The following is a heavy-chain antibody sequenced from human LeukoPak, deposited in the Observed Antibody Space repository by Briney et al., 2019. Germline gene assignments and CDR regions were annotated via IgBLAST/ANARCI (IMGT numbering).Heavy chain of an antibody. D-gene: IGHD2-2*01. CDR1: GYTFTSYG. Sequence: ASVKASCKAAGYTFTSYGISWVRQAPGQGLEWRGWISVYNGNTNYANKHQGRVTMTTDTSTSTAYMELRSLRSDDTAVYYCARDPTTNIVVVPAAIPIPHYYYYYGMDVWGQGTTVTVSS. V-gene: IGHV1-18*01. CDR2: ISVYNGNT. CDR3: ARDPTTNIVVVPAAIPIPHYYYYYGMDV. J-gene: IGHJ6*02.